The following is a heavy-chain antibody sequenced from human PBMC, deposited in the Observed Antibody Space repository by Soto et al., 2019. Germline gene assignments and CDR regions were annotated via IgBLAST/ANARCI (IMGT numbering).Heavy chain of an antibody. J-gene: IGHJ5*02. D-gene: IGHD2-2*01. CDR1: GFTFSSYS. Sequence: GGSLRLSCAASGFTFSSYSMNWVRQAPGKGLEWVSYISSSSSTIYYADSVKGRFTISRDNAKNSLYLQMNSLRAEDTAVYYCARSAFVVPANWFDPWGQGTLVTVSS. CDR2: ISSSSSTI. V-gene: IGHV3-48*01. CDR3: ARSAFVVPANWFDP.